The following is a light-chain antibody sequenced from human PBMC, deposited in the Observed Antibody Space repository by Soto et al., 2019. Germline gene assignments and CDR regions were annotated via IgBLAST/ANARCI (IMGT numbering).Light chain of an antibody. CDR2: GAS. Sequence: EIVLTQSPGTLSLSPGERATLSCRASQSVSSSYLAWYQQKPGQAPRLLIYGASSRATGIPDRFSGSGSGTDFTLTISILEPEDFAVYYCQQYGSLWTFGQGTKVEIK. J-gene: IGKJ1*01. CDR3: QQYGSLWT. V-gene: IGKV3-20*01. CDR1: QSVSSSY.